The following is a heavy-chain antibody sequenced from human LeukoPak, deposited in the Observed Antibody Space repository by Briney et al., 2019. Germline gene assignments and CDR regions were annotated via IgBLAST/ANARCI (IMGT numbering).Heavy chain of an antibody. CDR1: GGSISSYY. CDR3: ARVRGGKLRYFDWLSDYFDY. Sequence: SETLSLTCTVSGGSISSYYWSWIRQPPGKGLEWIGYIYYSGSTNYNPSLKSRVTISVDTSKNQFSLKLSSVTAADTAVYYCARVRGGKLRYFDWLSDYFDYWGQGTLVTVSS. CDR2: IYYSGST. D-gene: IGHD3-9*01. J-gene: IGHJ4*02. V-gene: IGHV4-59*12.